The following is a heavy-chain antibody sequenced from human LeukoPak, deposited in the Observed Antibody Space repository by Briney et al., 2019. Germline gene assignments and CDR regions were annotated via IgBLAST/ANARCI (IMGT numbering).Heavy chain of an antibody. CDR1: GFTFSSYS. CDR3: ARDSIAAAGIMADGMDV. CDR2: ISSTSSYI. J-gene: IGHJ6*02. V-gene: IGHV3-21*01. D-gene: IGHD6-13*01. Sequence: GGSLRLSCAASGFTFSSYSMNWVRQAPGKGLEWVSCISSTSSYIYYADSVKGRFTISRDNAKNSLYLQMNSLRAEDTAVYYCARDSIAAAGIMADGMDVWGQGTTVTVSS.